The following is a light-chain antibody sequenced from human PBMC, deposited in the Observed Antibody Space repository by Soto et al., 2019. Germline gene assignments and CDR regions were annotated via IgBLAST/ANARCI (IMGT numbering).Light chain of an antibody. J-gene: IGKJ5*01. V-gene: IGKV1-5*03. Sequence: DTHMTQSPSTLSSSVGDRVPITCRASQSISSWLAWYQQKPGKAPKLLIYKASSLESGVPSRFSGSGSGTEFTLTISSLQPDDFATYYCQQYNSYSTFGQGTGLEI. CDR2: KAS. CDR3: QQYNSYST. CDR1: QSISSW.